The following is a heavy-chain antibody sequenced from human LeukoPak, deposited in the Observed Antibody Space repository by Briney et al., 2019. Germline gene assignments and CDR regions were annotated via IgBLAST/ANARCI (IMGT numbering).Heavy chain of an antibody. CDR3: ATMGLEPLPYYFDY. V-gene: IGHV3-7*01. CDR2: INQDGSAR. CDR1: GFTFSRYW. Sequence: GGSLRLSCAASGFTFSRYWMSWVRQAPGKGLEWVANINQDGSARNHVDSVRGRFTISRDNARNSLFLQMDSLRAEDTAVYYCATMGLEPLPYYFDYWGQGTLVTVSS. D-gene: IGHD1-1*01. J-gene: IGHJ4*02.